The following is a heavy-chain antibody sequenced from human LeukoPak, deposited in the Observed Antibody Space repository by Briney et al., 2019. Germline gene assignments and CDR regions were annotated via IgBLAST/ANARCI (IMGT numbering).Heavy chain of an antibody. V-gene: IGHV4-59*01. J-gene: IGHJ4*02. Sequence: SETLSLTCTVSDASMSHYYWSWIRQPPGKGLQWIGYISYTGSTNYNPSLKSRVSISIHTSKNQFSLKLSSVTAADTAVYYCATSDRYSGTYFEDWGQGTLVTVSS. CDR3: ATSDRYSGTYFED. D-gene: IGHD1-26*01. CDR2: ISYTGST. CDR1: DASMSHYY.